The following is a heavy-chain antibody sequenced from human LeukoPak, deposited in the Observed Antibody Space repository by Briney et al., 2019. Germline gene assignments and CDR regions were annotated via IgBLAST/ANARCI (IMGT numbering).Heavy chain of an antibody. CDR3: ARSGHSNGWYSFDY. V-gene: IGHV3-69-1*01. Sequence: PGGSLRLSCAASGFTLSSNYMSWVRQAPGKRLEWIAYISSYTITYYADFVKGRFTISRDNAKKSLDLQMNSLRTEDTAVYYCARSGHSNGWYSFDYWGLGALVTVSS. J-gene: IGHJ4*02. CDR1: GFTLSSNY. CDR2: ISSYTIT. D-gene: IGHD6-19*01.